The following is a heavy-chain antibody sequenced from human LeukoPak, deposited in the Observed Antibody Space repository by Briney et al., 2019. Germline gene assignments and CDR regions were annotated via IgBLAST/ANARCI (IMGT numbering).Heavy chain of an antibody. D-gene: IGHD3-16*02. Sequence: GGSLRLSCAASGFTFSSYAMSWVRQAPGKGLEWVSAISGSGGSTYYADSVKGRFTMSRDNSQNTLYLQMNSLRAEDTAVYYCAKDSGAFMIAFGGVIVPPFYFDYWGQGTLVTVSS. CDR3: AKDSGAFMIAFGGVIVPPFYFDY. V-gene: IGHV3-23*01. J-gene: IGHJ4*02. CDR2: ISGSGGST. CDR1: GFTFSSYA.